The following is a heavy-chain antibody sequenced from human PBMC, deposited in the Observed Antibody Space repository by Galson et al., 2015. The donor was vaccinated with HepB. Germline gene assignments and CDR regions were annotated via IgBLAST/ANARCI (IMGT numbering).Heavy chain of an antibody. CDR3: AKHLRDTSGYYWDDVFDI. Sequence: SLRLSCAASGFTFSTYGIHWVRQAPGKGLEWVAFLSKDGRDEYYADSVKGRFTISRDDSKNTLYMQMNSLRAEDTAVYFCAKHLRDTSGYYWDDVFDIWGQGTKVIVSS. J-gene: IGHJ3*02. V-gene: IGHV3-30*18. CDR2: LSKDGRDE. CDR1: GFTFSTYG. D-gene: IGHD3-22*01.